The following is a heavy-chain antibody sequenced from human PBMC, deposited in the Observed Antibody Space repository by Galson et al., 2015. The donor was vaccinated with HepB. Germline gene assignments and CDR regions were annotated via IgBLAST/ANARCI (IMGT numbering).Heavy chain of an antibody. CDR3: ARVRPEQLVRTGRDYYYYYMDV. V-gene: IGHV3-53*01. J-gene: IGHJ6*03. CDR1: GFTVSSNY. D-gene: IGHD6-6*01. CDR2: IYSGGST. Sequence: SLRLSCAASGFTVSSNYMSWVRQAPGKGLEWVSVIYSGGSTYYADSVKGRFTISRDNSKNTLYLQMNSLRAEDTAVYYCARVRPEQLVRTGRDYYYYYMDVWGKGTTVTVSS.